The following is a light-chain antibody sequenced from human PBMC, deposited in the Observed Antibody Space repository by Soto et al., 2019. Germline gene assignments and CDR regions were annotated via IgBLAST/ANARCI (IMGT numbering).Light chain of an antibody. V-gene: IGKV1-9*01. J-gene: IGKJ1*01. Sequence: IQMSQSHSTLLESVGDRVTIAYRASQSISNWLAWYQQKPGKAPKLLIYAASTLQSGVPSRFSGSGSGTEFTLTISSLQSEDFATYYCQQLNSYPRTFGQGTKVDI. CDR1: QSISNW. CDR2: AAS. CDR3: QQLNSYPRT.